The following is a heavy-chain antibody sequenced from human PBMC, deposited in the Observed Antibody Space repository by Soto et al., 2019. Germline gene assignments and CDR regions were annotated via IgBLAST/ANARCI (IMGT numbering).Heavy chain of an antibody. Sequence: PGESLKISCKGSGYSFTTYWISWVRQMPGKGLEWMGRIDPSDSYTNFSPSFQGHVTISTDKSISTAYLQWSSLKASDTATYYCARVNYGDSPFDYWGQGTLVTVSS. J-gene: IGHJ4*02. V-gene: IGHV5-10-1*01. D-gene: IGHD4-17*01. CDR1: GYSFTTYW. CDR3: ARVNYGDSPFDY. CDR2: IDPSDSYT.